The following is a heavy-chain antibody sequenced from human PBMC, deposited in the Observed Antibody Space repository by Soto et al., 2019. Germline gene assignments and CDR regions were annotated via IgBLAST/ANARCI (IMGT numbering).Heavy chain of an antibody. Sequence: ASVKVSCKASGYTFTSYGISWVRQAPGQGLEWMGWISAYNGNTNYAQKLQGRVTMTTDTSTSTAYMELRSLRSDDTAVYYCASSVYSSGGHYYVMDVGGQGTTVTVSS. J-gene: IGHJ6*02. D-gene: IGHD6-25*01. V-gene: IGHV1-18*01. CDR1: GYTFTSYG. CDR2: ISAYNGNT. CDR3: ASSVYSSGGHYYVMDV.